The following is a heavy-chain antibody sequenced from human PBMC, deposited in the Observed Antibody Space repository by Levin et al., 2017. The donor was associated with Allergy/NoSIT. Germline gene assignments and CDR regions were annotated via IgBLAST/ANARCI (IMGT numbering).Heavy chain of an antibody. CDR1: GGTFNSYT. CDR2: VIPILGIT. J-gene: IGHJ5*02. Sequence: ASVKVSCEASGGTFNSYTVNWVRQAPGQGLEWMGRVIPILGITNYAQKFQGRVTITADISTTTAYMELSNLRSEDTAVYYCAASHSISWYGWFDLWGQGTLVTVSS. CDR3: AASHSISWYGWFDL. D-gene: IGHD6-13*01. V-gene: IGHV1-69*02.